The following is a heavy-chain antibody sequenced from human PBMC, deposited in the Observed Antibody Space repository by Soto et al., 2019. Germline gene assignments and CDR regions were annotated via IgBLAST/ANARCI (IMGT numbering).Heavy chain of an antibody. Sequence: PGVSLRLSCAASGFTFSSYGRHWVRQAPGKGLEWVAVIWYDGSNKYYADSVKGRFTISRDNSKNTLYLQMNSLRAEDTAVYYCARDRLSTLYDILTGYYWAYFDYGGQGTLVTVSS. D-gene: IGHD3-9*01. J-gene: IGHJ4*02. CDR2: IWYDGSNK. V-gene: IGHV3-33*01. CDR1: GFTFSSYG. CDR3: ARDRLSTLYDILTGYYWAYFDY.